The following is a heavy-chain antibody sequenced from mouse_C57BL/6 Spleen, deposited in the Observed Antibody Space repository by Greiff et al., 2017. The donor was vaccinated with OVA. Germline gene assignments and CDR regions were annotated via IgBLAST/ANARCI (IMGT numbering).Heavy chain of an antibody. CDR1: GYTFTSYW. CDR3: ASIYYGNFRGFAY. J-gene: IGHJ3*01. V-gene: IGHV1-59*01. D-gene: IGHD2-1*01. Sequence: QVQLQQPGAELVRPGTSVKLSCKASGYTFTSYWMHWVKQRPGQGLEWIGVIDPSDSYTNYNQKFKGKATLTVDTSSSTAYMQLSSLTSEDSAVYYCASIYYGNFRGFAYWGQGTLVTVSA. CDR2: IDPSDSYT.